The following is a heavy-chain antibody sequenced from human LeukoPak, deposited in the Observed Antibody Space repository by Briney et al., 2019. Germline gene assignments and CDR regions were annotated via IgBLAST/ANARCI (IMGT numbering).Heavy chain of an antibody. V-gene: IGHV1-69*05. J-gene: IGHJ4*02. CDR1: GGTFSSYA. Sequence: SVKVSCKASGGTFSSYAISWVRQAPGQGLEWMGGIIPIFGTANYAQKFQGRVTITTDESTSTAYMELSSLRSEDTAVYYCAREAGLDSSSWYDYWGQGTLVTVSS. D-gene: IGHD6-13*01. CDR2: IIPIFGTA. CDR3: AREAGLDSSSWYDY.